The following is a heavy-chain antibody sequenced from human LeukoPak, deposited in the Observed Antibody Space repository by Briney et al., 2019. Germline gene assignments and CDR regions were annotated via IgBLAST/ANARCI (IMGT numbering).Heavy chain of an antibody. CDR1: GYTFTSYY. CDR2: INPSGGST. D-gene: IGHD6-13*01. Sequence: ASVKVSCKASGYTFTSYYMHWVRQAPRQGLEWMGIINPSGGSTSYAQKFQGRVTMTRDMSTSTVYMELSSLRSEDTAVYYCARDSGAAQLGYCYYYMDVWGKGTTVTVSS. V-gene: IGHV1-46*01. J-gene: IGHJ6*03. CDR3: ARDSGAAQLGYCYYYMDV.